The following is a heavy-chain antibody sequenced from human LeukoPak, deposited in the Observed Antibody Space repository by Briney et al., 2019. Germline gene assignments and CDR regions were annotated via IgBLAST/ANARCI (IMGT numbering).Heavy chain of an antibody. D-gene: IGHD5-24*01. Sequence: PSETLSLTCTVSGGSISSYYWSWIRQPPGKGLEWIGYIYYSGSTNYNPYLKSRVTTSVDTSKNQFSLKLSSVTAADTAVYYCARIRDGYNYDYWGQGTLVTVSS. CDR3: ARIRDGYNYDY. CDR1: GGSISSYY. CDR2: IYYSGST. V-gene: IGHV4-59*01. J-gene: IGHJ4*02.